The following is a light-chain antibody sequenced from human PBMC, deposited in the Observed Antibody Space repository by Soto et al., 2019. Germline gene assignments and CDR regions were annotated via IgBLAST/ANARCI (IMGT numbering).Light chain of an antibody. CDR1: SSDVAGYNY. J-gene: IGLJ1*01. Sequence: QSVLTQPASVSGSPGQSITISCTGTSSDVAGYNYVSWYQQHPGKAPKLIIYDVSNRPSGVSNRFSGSKSGNTAFLTISGLQAEDEADYYCGSYSTGNTLGVFGSGTKLTVL. V-gene: IGLV2-14*01. CDR3: GSYSTGNTLGV. CDR2: DVS.